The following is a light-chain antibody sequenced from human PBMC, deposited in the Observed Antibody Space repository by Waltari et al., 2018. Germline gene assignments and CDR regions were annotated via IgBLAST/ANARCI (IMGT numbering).Light chain of an antibody. CDR1: QGVGKY. CDR2: HTS. V-gene: IGKV3-20*01. J-gene: IGKJ1*01. Sequence: EIVLTPSPGNLSLSPGERATLSCRASQGVGKYAAWDQQRPGQAPRLLLYHTSIRATGIPDRFSGSGYGTDCSLTISRLEPEDFAVYYCQKYDFLPATFGQGTTVEIK. CDR3: QKYDFLPAT.